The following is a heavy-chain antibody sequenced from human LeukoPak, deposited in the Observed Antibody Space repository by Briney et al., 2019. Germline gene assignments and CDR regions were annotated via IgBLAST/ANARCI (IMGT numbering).Heavy chain of an antibody. D-gene: IGHD2-2*01. V-gene: IGHV3-11*01. CDR2: MTTSGSHK. CDR3: VSDLVRSNTWAGYFEL. J-gene: IGHJ4*02. CDR1: GLTFSDYY. Sequence: GGALRLSCPASGLTFSDYYMTGVRQAPGKGLEWLSHMTTSGSHKLEGESVKGRFTISRDTAQHSLYLQMNSLRVEDTAVYYCVSDLVRSNTWAGYFELWGQGILVTVSS.